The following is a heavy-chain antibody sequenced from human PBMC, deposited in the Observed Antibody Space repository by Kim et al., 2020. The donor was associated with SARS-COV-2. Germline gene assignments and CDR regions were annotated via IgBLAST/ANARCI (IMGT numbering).Heavy chain of an antibody. CDR2: INTNTGHP. Sequence: ASVKVSCKASGYTFTTSGMNWVRQAPGQGLEWMGWINTNTGHPTYAQGFTGRFVFSLDTSVSTAYLQISSLKTDDTAVYYCAPSAVYYFNYWGRGTLVTV. D-gene: IGHD2-8*01. V-gene: IGHV7-4-1*02. J-gene: IGHJ4*02. CDR3: APSAVYYFNY. CDR1: GYTFTTSG.